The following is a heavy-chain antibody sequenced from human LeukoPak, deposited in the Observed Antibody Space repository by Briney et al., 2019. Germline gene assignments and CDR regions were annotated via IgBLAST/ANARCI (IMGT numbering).Heavy chain of an antibody. J-gene: IGHJ4*02. CDR1: GFTFSSYG. V-gene: IGHV3-23*01. CDR3: AKMQGFFDH. CDR2: ITGTSANT. Sequence: GGSLRLSCVASGFTFSSYGMSWVRQAPGKGLEWVSAITGTSANTYYADSVKGRFTISRDNSKNTLYLQMNSLRAEDTAVYYCAKMQGFFDHWGQGTLATVSS.